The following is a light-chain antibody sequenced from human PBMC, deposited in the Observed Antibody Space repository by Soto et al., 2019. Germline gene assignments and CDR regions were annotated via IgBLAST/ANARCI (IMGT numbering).Light chain of an antibody. CDR1: SSNIGSNF. CDR3: AAWDDSLNGPL. J-gene: IGLJ3*02. Sequence: QSVLTQPPSASGTPGQSVTISCSGSSSNIGSNFVNWYQQLPGTAPKLLIYTNNQRPSGVPDRFSGSKSGTSDSLAISGLQSEDEADYHCAAWDDSLNGPLFGGGTKVTVL. V-gene: IGLV1-44*01. CDR2: TNN.